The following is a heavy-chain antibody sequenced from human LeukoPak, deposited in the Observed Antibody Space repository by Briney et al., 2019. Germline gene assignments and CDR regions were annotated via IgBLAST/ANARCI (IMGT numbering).Heavy chain of an antibody. J-gene: IGHJ3*02. CDR2: IYYSGST. D-gene: IGHD6-19*01. Sequence: SETLSLTCTVSGGSISSYYWSWIRQPPGKGLEWIGYIYYSGSTNYNPSLKSRVTISVDTSKNQFSLKMSSVTAADTAVYYCARPYSSGWYGFFEIWGQGTMVTVSS. CDR1: GGSISSYY. CDR3: ARPYSSGWYGFFEI. V-gene: IGHV4-59*08.